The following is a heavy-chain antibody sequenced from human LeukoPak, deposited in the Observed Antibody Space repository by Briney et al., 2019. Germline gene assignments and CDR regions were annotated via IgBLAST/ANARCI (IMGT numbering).Heavy chain of an antibody. Sequence: SETLSLTCTVSGGTISSYYWSWIRQPAGKGLEWIGRIYTSGSTNYNPSLKSRGTMSVDTSKNQFSLKLSSVTGADTAVYYCAGDSFDYGGAHFDYWGQGTLVTVSS. CDR2: IYTSGST. CDR3: AGDSFDYGGAHFDY. J-gene: IGHJ4*02. D-gene: IGHD4-23*01. CDR1: GGTISSYY. V-gene: IGHV4-4*07.